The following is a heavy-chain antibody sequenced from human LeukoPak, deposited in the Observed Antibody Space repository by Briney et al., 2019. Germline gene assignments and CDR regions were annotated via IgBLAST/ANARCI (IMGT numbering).Heavy chain of an antibody. J-gene: IGHJ4*02. CDR1: GITFSSHW. CDR2: IKYDGSEK. Sequence: GGSLRLSCAASGITFSSHWMKWVRQAPGKGPEWVATIKYDGSEKYYVDSVKGLFTISRDNSKNTLYLQMNSLRADDTAFYYCAKHLGQQLPHDYWGQGALVTVSS. V-gene: IGHV3-7*03. D-gene: IGHD6-13*01. CDR3: AKHLGQQLPHDY.